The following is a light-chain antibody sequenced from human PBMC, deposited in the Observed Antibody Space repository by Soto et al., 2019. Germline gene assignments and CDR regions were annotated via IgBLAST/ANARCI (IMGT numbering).Light chain of an antibody. Sequence: EIVMTQSPGTLSLSPGDRATLSCRASHSVTSDYLAWYQQKPGQARRLLIYGATKRATGIPDRFSGSGSGTDFTLTISRLEAEDFAVYYCQQYGDSHRVFGQGTKVDIK. CDR2: GAT. CDR3: QQYGDSHRV. V-gene: IGKV3-20*01. J-gene: IGKJ1*01. CDR1: HSVTSDY.